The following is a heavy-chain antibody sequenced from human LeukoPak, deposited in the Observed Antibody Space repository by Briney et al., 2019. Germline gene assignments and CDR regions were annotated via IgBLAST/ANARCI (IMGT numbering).Heavy chain of an antibody. J-gene: IGHJ4*02. CDR3: ARGYNYGDY. V-gene: IGHV1-46*01. CDR1: GYSFTSYY. Sequence: GASVKVSCKASGYSFTSYYIRWVRQAPGQGLEWMGIINPTSGSTSYAQKFQGRVTMTRDTSTSTVYMELSSLRSEDTAVYYCARGYNYGDYWGQGTLVTVSS. CDR2: INPTSGST. D-gene: IGHD5-18*01.